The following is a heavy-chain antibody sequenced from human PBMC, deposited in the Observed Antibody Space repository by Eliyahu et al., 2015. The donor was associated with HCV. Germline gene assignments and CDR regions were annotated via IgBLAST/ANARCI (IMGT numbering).Heavy chain of an antibody. CDR3: ARRPSIAVPGTYAFDM. J-gene: IGHJ3*02. Sequence: QLQLQESGPGLVKPSETLSLTCTVSGDSLSSGFYSWGWIRQPPGKGLEWIGTIYYSGSTYYNPSLKSRVTISVDTSKNQFSLRLSSVTAADTAVYYCARRPSIAVPGTYAFDMWGQGTMVTVSS. V-gene: IGHV4-39*01. CDR1: GDSLSSGFYS. CDR2: IYYSGST. D-gene: IGHD6-13*01.